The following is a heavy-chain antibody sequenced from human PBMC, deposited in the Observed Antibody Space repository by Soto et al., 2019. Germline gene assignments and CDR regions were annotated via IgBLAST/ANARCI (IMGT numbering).Heavy chain of an antibody. D-gene: IGHD4-4*01. Sequence: QVQLVQSGAELKKPGSSVKVSCKASGGTFSSYAISWVRQAPGQGLEWMGGIIPIFGTANYAQKFQGRVTITADESTSTAYMELSSLRSEDTAVYYCARGTTAREPTYYYYGMDVWGQGTTVTVSS. J-gene: IGHJ6*02. V-gene: IGHV1-69*01. CDR2: IIPIFGTA. CDR1: GGTFSSYA. CDR3: ARGTTAREPTYYYYGMDV.